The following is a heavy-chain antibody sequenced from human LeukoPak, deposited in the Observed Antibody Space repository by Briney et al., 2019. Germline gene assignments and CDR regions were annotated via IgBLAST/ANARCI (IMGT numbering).Heavy chain of an antibody. CDR1: GGSISSGDYY. Sequence: SQTLSLTCTVSGGSISSGDYYWSWIRQPPGRGLQWIGYIYYSGSTYYNPSLKSRVTISVDTSKNQFSLKLSSVTAADTAVYYCARYIVVVPAASTFDPWGQGTLVTVSS. V-gene: IGHV4-30-4*01. CDR2: IYYSGST. D-gene: IGHD2-2*01. J-gene: IGHJ5*02. CDR3: ARYIVVVPAASTFDP.